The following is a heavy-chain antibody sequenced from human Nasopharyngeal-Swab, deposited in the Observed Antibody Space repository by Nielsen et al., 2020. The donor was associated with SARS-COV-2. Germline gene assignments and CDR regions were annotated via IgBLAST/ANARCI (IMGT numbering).Heavy chain of an antibody. J-gene: IGHJ6*02. CDR3: AKMNPYYYGMDV. Sequence: SCAASGFTFDDYAMHWVRQAPGKGLEWVSGISWNSGSIGYADSVKGRSTISRDNAKNSLYLQMNSLRAEDTALYYCAKMNPYYYGMDVWGQGTTVTVSS. CDR2: ISWNSGSI. CDR1: GFTFDDYA. V-gene: IGHV3-9*01.